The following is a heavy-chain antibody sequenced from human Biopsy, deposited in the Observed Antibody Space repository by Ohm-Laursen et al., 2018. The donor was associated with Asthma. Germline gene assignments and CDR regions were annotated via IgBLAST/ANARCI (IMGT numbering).Heavy chain of an antibody. D-gene: IGHD1-26*01. CDR1: GFTFRRYW. CDR2: INDDGTST. V-gene: IGHV3-74*01. Sequence: GSLRLSCTAPGFTFRRYWMHWVRQAPGKGLVWVSRINDDGTSTTYADSVKGRFTISRDNSKNTLYLQMSSLRAEDTAAYYCARDAWELQKPYAYYFDYWGQGTLVTVSS. CDR3: ARDAWELQKPYAYYFDY. J-gene: IGHJ4*02.